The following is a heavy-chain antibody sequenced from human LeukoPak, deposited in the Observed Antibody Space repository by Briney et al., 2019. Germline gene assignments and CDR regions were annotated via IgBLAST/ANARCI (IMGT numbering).Heavy chain of an antibody. CDR1: GYTFTSYD. V-gene: IGHV1-8*01. CDR3: ATNLVDPYYFDY. D-gene: IGHD1-26*01. CDR2: MNPNSGNT. Sequence: ASVKVSCKASGYTFTSYDINWVRQATGQGLEWMGRMNPNSGNTGYAQKFQGRVTMTRNTSISTAYMELSSLRSEDTAVYYCATNLVDPYYFDYWGQGTLVTVSS. J-gene: IGHJ4*02.